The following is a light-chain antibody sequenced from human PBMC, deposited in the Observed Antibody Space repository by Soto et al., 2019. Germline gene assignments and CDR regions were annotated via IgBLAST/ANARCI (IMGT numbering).Light chain of an antibody. CDR2: DAS. V-gene: IGKV3-11*01. J-gene: IGKJ5*01. Sequence: EIVLTQSPGTLSVSPGDRVTLSCRASQSVDINLAWYQQRAGQAPRLLIYDASNRAAGIPARFSGSGFGTDFSLTINNLEPEDFAVYYCRQRNSWPITFGQGTRLEIK. CDR1: QSVDIN. CDR3: RQRNSWPIT.